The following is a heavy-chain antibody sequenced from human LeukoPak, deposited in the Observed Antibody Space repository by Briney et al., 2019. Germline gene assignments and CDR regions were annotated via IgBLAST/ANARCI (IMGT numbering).Heavy chain of an antibody. D-gene: IGHD2-15*01. V-gene: IGHV4-39*01. J-gene: IGHJ4*02. Sequence: SETLSLTCTVSGGSISSSTYYWGWIRQPPGKGLEWIGNIYYSGSTYYNPSLESRVTISVDTSKNQFSLKLSSVTAADTAVYYCARQEDCSGGSCLFDYWGQGTLVTVSS. CDR2: IYYSGST. CDR1: GGSISSSTYY. CDR3: ARQEDCSGGSCLFDY.